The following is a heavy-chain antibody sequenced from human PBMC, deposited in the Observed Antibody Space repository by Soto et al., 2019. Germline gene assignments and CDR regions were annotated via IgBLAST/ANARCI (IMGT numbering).Heavy chain of an antibody. D-gene: IGHD6-13*01. V-gene: IGHV1-8*01. Sequence: ASVKVSCKTSGYTFTNFDVNWVRQAAGQGLEWMGWMSPNSENKGYAQKFQGRLSMTRDTSITTAYMELSSLTSEDTAVYYCARTRYLKYGSTWYGFDYWGQGTLVTVSS. J-gene: IGHJ4*02. CDR1: GYTFTNFD. CDR3: ARTRYLKYGSTWYGFDY. CDR2: MSPNSENK.